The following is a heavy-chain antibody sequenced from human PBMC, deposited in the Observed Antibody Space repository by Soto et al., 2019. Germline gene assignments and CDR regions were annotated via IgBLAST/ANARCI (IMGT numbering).Heavy chain of an antibody. CDR3: AREGAPQLTTGNWFDP. J-gene: IGHJ5*02. CDR1: GYTFTGYY. Sequence: GASVKVSCKASGYTFTGYYMHWVRQAPGQGLEWMGWINPNSGGTNYAQKFQGWVTMTRDTSISTAYMELSRLRSDDTAVYYCAREGAPQLTTGNWFDPWGQGTLVTVSS. CDR2: INPNSGGT. D-gene: IGHD1-1*01. V-gene: IGHV1-2*04.